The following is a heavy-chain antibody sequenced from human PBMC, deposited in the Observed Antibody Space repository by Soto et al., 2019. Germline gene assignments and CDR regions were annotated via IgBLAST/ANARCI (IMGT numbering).Heavy chain of an antibody. Sequence: GGSLRLSCAASGFTFSSYWMNWVRQAPGKGLEWVASINQDGREKIYVDSVKGRFTISRDNAKNSLYLQMNSLRAEDTAAYYCAIPRDFWGQGTLVTVSS. CDR1: GFTFSSYW. CDR3: AIPRDF. V-gene: IGHV3-7*01. CDR2: INQDGREK. J-gene: IGHJ4*02.